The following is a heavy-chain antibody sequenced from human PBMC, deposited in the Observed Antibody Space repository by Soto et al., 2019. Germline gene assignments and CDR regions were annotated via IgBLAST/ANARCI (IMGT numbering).Heavy chain of an antibody. Sequence: SETLSLTCTVSGGSISSHSWNWIRQPPGRGQEWIGYVDSSGSTKYNPSLESRVTISVDTSKNQFSLKLTSLTAADTAVYYCARRVQTNSVVVQDNWLDPWGQGTLVTVSS. CDR3: ARRVQTNSVVVQDNWLDP. CDR1: GGSISSHS. D-gene: IGHD2-15*01. J-gene: IGHJ5*02. V-gene: IGHV4-59*08. CDR2: VDSSGST.